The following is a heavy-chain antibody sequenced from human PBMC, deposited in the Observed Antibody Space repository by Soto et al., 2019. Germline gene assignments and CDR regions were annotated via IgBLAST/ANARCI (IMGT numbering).Heavy chain of an antibody. V-gene: IGHV3-30-3*01. CDR3: ARSKGLVYYDILTGYYSQYFHYGMDV. CDR2: ISYDGSNK. J-gene: IGHJ6*02. CDR1: GFTFSSYA. Sequence: GGSLRLSCAASGFTFSSYALHWVRQAPGKGLEWVAVISYDGSNKYYADSVKGRFTISRDNSKNTLYLQMNSLRAEDTAVYYCARSKGLVYYDILTGYYSQYFHYGMDVWGQGTTVTVSS. D-gene: IGHD3-9*01.